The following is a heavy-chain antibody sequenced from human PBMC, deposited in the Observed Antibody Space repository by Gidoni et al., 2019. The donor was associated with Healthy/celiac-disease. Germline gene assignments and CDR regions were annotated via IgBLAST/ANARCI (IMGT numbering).Heavy chain of an antibody. V-gene: IGHV5-51*01. J-gene: IGHJ3*02. Sequence: EVHLVQSGAEVNKPGEHLTTSCKGSGYSFTSYWIGWVGQMPGKGLEWMGIIYPGDSDTRYSPSFQGQVTSSADKSISTAYLQWSSMKASDTAMYYCARRGEGVITFDIWGQGTMVTVSS. D-gene: IGHD3-10*01. CDR2: IYPGDSDT. CDR3: ARRGEGVITFDI. CDR1: GYSFTSYW.